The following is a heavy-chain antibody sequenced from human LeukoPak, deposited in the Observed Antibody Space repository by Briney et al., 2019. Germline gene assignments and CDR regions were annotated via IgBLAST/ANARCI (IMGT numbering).Heavy chain of an antibody. D-gene: IGHD2-2*01. V-gene: IGHV1-2*06. CDR3: ARFCSSTSCLWD. CDR2: INPNSGGT. Sequence: GASVKVSCKASGYTFTGYYMHWVRQAPGQGLEWMGRINPNSGGTNYAQKFQGRVTMSRDTSTSTVYMELSSLRSEDTAVYYCARFCSSTSCLWDWGQGTLVTVSS. J-gene: IGHJ4*02. CDR1: GYTFTGYY.